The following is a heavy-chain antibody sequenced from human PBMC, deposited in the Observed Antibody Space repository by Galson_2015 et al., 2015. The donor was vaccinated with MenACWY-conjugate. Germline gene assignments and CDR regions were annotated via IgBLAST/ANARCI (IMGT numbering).Heavy chain of an antibody. CDR3: ARDRVYGALDY. Sequence: SLRLSCAGSGFSFSNHWMYRVRQAPGKGLEWVANMNQDGSKKYYVDSVKGRFTISRDNAKNSLYLQMNSLRVEDTAIYYCARDRVYGALDYWGQGTPVTVSS. CDR2: MNQDGSKK. V-gene: IGHV3-7*03. J-gene: IGHJ4*02. D-gene: IGHD5/OR15-5a*01. CDR1: GFSFSNHW.